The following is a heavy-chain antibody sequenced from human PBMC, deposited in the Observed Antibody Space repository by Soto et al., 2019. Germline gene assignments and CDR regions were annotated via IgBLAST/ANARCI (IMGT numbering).Heavy chain of an antibody. V-gene: IGHV1-69*13. CDR2: IIPIFGTA. CDR1: GGTFSSYA. Sequence: ASVKVSCKASGGTFSSYAISWVRQAPGQGLKWMGGIIPIFGTANYAQKFQGRVTITADESTSTAYMDLSSLISEDTAVYYCARDSSEGYGDYYFDYWGQGTLVTVSS. D-gene: IGHD4-17*01. CDR3: ARDSSEGYGDYYFDY. J-gene: IGHJ4*02.